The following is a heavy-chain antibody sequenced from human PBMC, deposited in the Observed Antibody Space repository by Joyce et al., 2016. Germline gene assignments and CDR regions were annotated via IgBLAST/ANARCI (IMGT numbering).Heavy chain of an antibody. CDR1: GFSFSGDW. CDR3: VRGISARPGGPNWFDP. J-gene: IGHJ5*02. D-gene: IGHD6-6*01. CDR2: INTDGSRT. Sequence: EVQLVEYGGGLVQPGGSLRLSCAASGFSFSGDWIHWVRQAPGKGLVWVSRINTDGSRTRFADSVKGRFTISRDNAKYTLYLQMNSLRAEDTAVYYCVRGISARPGGPNWFDPWGQGTLVTVSS. V-gene: IGHV3-74*01.